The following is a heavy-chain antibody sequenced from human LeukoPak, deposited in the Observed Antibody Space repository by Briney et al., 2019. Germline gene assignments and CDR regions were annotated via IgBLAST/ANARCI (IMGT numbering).Heavy chain of an antibody. CDR2: IKQDGSEK. J-gene: IGHJ6*03. Sequence: GGSLRLSCAASGFTFGSHWMSWVRQAPRKGLEWVANIKQDGSEKYYVDSVKDRFTISRDNAKNSVYLQMNSLRAEDTAVYYCARVLEALYMDVWGKGTTVTVSS. D-gene: IGHD3-3*01. CDR1: GFTFGSHW. V-gene: IGHV3-7*01. CDR3: ARVLEALYMDV.